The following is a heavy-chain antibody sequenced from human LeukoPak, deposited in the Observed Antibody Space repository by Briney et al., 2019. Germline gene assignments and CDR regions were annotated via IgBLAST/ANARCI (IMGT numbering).Heavy chain of an antibody. Sequence: GGSLRLSCTASESTFDHAMHWVRQPPGKGLEWVSGIGWNSARTGYADSVRGRFTISRDNAKNSLYLQMNSLRAEDTALYYCGKDISAGGMDVWGQGTTVTVSS. V-gene: IGHV3-9*01. CDR1: ESTFDHA. D-gene: IGHD3-10*01. CDR3: GKDISAGGMDV. CDR2: IGWNSART. J-gene: IGHJ6*02.